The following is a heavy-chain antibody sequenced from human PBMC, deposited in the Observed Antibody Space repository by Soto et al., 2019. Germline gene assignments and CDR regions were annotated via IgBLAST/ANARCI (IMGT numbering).Heavy chain of an antibody. CDR3: ARGGMVHATSNWFEP. Sequence: ASVKVSCKASGYTFTSYGISWVGQAPGQGLEWMGWISAYNGNTNYAQKLQGRVTMTTDTSTSTAYMELRSLRSDDTAVYYCARGGMVHATSNWFEPWGQGILVIVSS. V-gene: IGHV1-18*01. J-gene: IGHJ5*02. CDR1: GYTFTSYG. CDR2: ISAYNGNT. D-gene: IGHD2-8*01.